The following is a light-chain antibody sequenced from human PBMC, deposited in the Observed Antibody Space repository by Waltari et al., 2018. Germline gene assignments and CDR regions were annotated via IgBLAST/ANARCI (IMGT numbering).Light chain of an antibody. V-gene: IGLV3-1*01. Sequence: SYELSQPPSESVSPGQTAVIPCPGEELGHNFVWWYQQKPGQSHVLVLYQDDKRPSGIPERFSGSNAGTRATLIIVGTQPMDEADYYCQAWDRTTAVFGGGTKLTVL. CDR1: ELGHNF. CDR3: QAWDRTTAV. J-gene: IGLJ2*01. CDR2: QDD.